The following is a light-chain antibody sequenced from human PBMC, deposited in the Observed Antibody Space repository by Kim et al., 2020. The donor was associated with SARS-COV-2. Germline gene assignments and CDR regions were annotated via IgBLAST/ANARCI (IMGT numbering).Light chain of an antibody. CDR2: GKN. V-gene: IGLV3-19*01. CDR3: NSRDSSGNRLV. Sequence: SSELTQDPAVSVALGQTVRITCQGDSLRSYYASWYQQKPGQAPLLVIYGKNNRPSGIPDRFSGSSSGNTASLTITGAQAEDEADYYCNSRDSSGNRLVFGGGTQLTVL. CDR1: SLRSYY. J-gene: IGLJ2*01.